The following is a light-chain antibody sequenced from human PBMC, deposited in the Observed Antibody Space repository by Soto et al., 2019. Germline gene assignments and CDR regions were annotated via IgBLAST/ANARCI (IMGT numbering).Light chain of an antibody. Sequence: IQMTQSPSSLSASSRSSQAIRDFLAWYQQRPGKVPKLLVHSASTLQSGVPSRFSGSGSGTDFTLTISSLQPEDVATYYCQMYTGVPWTFGQGTQVEIK. V-gene: IGKV1-27*01. CDR2: SAS. CDR3: QMYTGVPWT. J-gene: IGKJ1*01. CDR1: QAIRDF.